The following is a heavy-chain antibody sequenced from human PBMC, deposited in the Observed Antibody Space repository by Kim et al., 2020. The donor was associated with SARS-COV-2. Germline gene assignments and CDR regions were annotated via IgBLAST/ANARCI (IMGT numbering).Heavy chain of an antibody. V-gene: IGHV4-59*08. CDR2: ISYSGNT. CDR1: GDSSSSSY. J-gene: IGHJ4*01. D-gene: IGHD3-10*01. CDR3: ARQRGQYLAPIDY. Sequence: SETLSLTCTISGDSSSSSYWNWFRQPPGKGLEWIGYISYSGNTNYRPSLKGRVAISVDTSKSQVSLKVRSVTAADTAVYYCARQRGQYLAPIDYWGQGILVTVSS.